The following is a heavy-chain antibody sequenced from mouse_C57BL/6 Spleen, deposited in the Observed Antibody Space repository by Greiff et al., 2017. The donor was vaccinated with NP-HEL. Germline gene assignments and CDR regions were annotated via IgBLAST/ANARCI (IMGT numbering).Heavy chain of an antibody. V-gene: IGHV1-82*01. CDR3: ARSPGGYAMDY. CDR1: GYAFSSSW. J-gene: IGHJ4*01. CDR2: IYPGDGDT. Sequence: VQLQESGPELVKPGASVKISCKASGYAFSSSWMNWVKQRPGKGLEWIGRIYPGDGDTNYNGKFKGKATLTADKSSSTAYMQLSSLTSEDSAVYFCARSPGGYAMDYWGQGTSVTVSS. D-gene: IGHD1-1*02.